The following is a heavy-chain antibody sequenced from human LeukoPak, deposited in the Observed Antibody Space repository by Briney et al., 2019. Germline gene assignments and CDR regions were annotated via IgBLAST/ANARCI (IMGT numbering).Heavy chain of an antibody. D-gene: IGHD2-15*01. V-gene: IGHV3-21*01. Sequence: PGGSLRLSCAASGFTFSSYSMNWVRQAPGKGLEWVSSISSSSSYIYYADSVKGRFTISRDNAKNSLYLQMSSLRAEDTAMYYCARDAWSCSGGTCRRDGFDIWGQGTMVTVSS. J-gene: IGHJ3*02. CDR3: ARDAWSCSGGTCRRDGFDI. CDR1: GFTFSSYS. CDR2: ISSSSSYI.